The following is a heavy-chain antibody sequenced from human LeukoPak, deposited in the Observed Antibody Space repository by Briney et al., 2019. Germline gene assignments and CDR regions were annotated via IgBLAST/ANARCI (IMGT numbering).Heavy chain of an antibody. CDR3: AKAAGGDFRADAFDI. J-gene: IGHJ3*02. Sequence: GSLRLSCAASGFTFSSYGMSGVRQAPGKGLEWVSAISGSGGSTYYADSVKGRFTISRDNSKNTLYLQMNSLRAEDTAVYYCAKAAGGDFRADAFDIWGQGTMVTVSS. CDR2: ISGSGGST. D-gene: IGHD4-17*01. V-gene: IGHV3-23*01. CDR1: GFTFSSYG.